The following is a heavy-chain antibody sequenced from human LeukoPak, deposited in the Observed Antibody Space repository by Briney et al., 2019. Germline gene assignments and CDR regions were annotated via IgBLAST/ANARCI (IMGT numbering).Heavy chain of an antibody. CDR1: GHTFTDYY. CDR3: ARDENCGPHY. Sequence: ASVKVSCKASGHTFTDYYMHWVRQAPGQGLEWMGWIHAGRGDTNYAQKFQGRFTMTRDTSINTLFMELSSLRSDDTAVYYCARDENCGPHYWGQGTLVTVSS. V-gene: IGHV1-2*02. CDR2: IHAGRGDT. J-gene: IGHJ4*02. D-gene: IGHD7-27*01.